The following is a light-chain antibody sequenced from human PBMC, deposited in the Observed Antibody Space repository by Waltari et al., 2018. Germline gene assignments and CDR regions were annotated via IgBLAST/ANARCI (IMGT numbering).Light chain of an antibody. Sequence: QLVLTQSPSASASLGASVTLTCTLSSGHITNVIAWHQQQPGKGPRFLMKVNSDGSPRKGDDIPDRFSGSGSGPERYLTISSLQSEDEADYYCETGGHGTWVFGGGTKLTVL. V-gene: IGLV4-69*01. CDR3: ETGGHGTWV. CDR1: SGHITNV. J-gene: IGLJ3*02. CDR2: VNSDGSP.